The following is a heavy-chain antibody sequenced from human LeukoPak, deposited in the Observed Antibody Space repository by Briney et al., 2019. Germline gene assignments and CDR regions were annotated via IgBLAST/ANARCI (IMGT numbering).Heavy chain of an antibody. D-gene: IGHD3-3*01. Sequence: SETLSLTCTVSAGSISSGDYYWSWIRQPPGKGLEWIGYIYYSGSTYYNPSLKSRVTISVDTSKNQFSLKLSSVTAADTAVYYCARGERYYDFWSGYSRGFSGFDYWGQGTLVTVSS. J-gene: IGHJ4*02. CDR2: IYYSGST. V-gene: IGHV4-30-4*01. CDR3: ARGERYYDFWSGYSRGFSGFDY. CDR1: AGSISSGDYY.